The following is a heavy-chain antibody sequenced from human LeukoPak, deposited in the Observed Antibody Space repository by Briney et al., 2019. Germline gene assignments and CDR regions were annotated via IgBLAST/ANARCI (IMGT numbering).Heavy chain of an antibody. V-gene: IGHV3-33*08. J-gene: IGHJ4*02. Sequence: PGGSLRLSCAASGFTFSNYGMHWVRQSPGKGLEWVAVIWYDGSNKYYADSVKGRFTISRDNSKNTLHLQMNSLRAEDTAVYYCARDSPYLDYWGQGTLVTVSS. CDR2: IWYDGSNK. CDR3: ARDSPYLDY. CDR1: GFTFSNYG.